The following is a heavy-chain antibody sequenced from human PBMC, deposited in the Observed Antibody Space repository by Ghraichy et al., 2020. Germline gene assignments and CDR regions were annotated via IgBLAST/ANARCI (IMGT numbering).Heavy chain of an antibody. CDR3: ARVCIGSGPSRYFDY. Sequence: GGSLRLSSGTAGSDENTYELQSRDYAPDKGFDLVSVIYSGGSTYYADSVKGRFTISRDNSKNTLYLQMNSLIAEDTAVYYCARVCIGSGPSRYFDYWGQGSLVP. CDR1: GSDENTYE. D-gene: IGHD2-15*01. V-gene: IGHV3-53*01. CDR2: IYSGGST. J-gene: IGHJ4*02.